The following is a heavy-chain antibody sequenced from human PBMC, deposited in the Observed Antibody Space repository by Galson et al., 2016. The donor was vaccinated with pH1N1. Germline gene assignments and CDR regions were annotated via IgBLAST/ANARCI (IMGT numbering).Heavy chain of an antibody. CDR1: GYSINSNNY. Sequence: SETLSLTCGVSGYSINSNNYWGWIRQSPGKGLEWIGSIYQSGRSYYNPSLKSRVAISVDSSKNLFSLNLTSVTAADTAVYYCARMTRITGADTEYYFDYWGQGMLVTVSS. J-gene: IGHJ4*02. CDR2: IYQSGRS. V-gene: IGHV4-38-2*01. D-gene: IGHD6-13*01. CDR3: ARMTRITGADTEYYFDY.